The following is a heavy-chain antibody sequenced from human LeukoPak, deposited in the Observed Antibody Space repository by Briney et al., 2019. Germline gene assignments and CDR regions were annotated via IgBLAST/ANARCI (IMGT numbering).Heavy chain of an antibody. CDR2: TYYRSKWYN. Sequence: SQTLSLTCAISGDSVSSNSAAWNWIRQSPSRGLEWLGRTYYRSKWYNDYAVSVKSRITINPDTSKNQFSLQLNSVTPEDTAVYYCARENPKTYNWNYKHSFDYWGQGTLVTVSS. CDR1: GDSVSSNSAA. V-gene: IGHV6-1*01. CDR3: ARENPKTYNWNYKHSFDY. J-gene: IGHJ4*02. D-gene: IGHD1-7*01.